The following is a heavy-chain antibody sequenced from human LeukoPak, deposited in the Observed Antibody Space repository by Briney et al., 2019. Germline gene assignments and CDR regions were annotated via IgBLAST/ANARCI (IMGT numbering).Heavy chain of an antibody. CDR3: AKGHCGGDCYAYYYYGMDV. V-gene: IGHV3-66*01. D-gene: IGHD2-21*02. CDR1: EFTVSSNY. J-gene: IGHJ6*02. CDR2: IYSGGST. Sequence: PGGSLRLSCAASEFTVSSNYMSWVRQAPGKGLEWVSVIYSGGSTYYADSVKGRFTISRDNSKNTLYLQMNSLRAEDTAVYYCAKGHCGGDCYAYYYYGMDVWGQGTTVTVSS.